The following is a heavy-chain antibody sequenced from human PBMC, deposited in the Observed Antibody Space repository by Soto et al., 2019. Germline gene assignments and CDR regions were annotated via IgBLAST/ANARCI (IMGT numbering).Heavy chain of an antibody. CDR3: ARHSQQWLRLPSGAFDI. J-gene: IGHJ3*02. CDR2: IIPIFGTA. CDR1: GGTFSSYA. Sequence: GASVKVSCKASGGTFSSYAISWVRQAPGQGLEWMGGIIPIFGTANYAQKFQGRVTITADKSTSTAYMELSSLRSEDTAVYYCARHSQQWLRLPSGAFDIWGQGTMVTVSS. V-gene: IGHV1-69*06. D-gene: IGHD5-12*01.